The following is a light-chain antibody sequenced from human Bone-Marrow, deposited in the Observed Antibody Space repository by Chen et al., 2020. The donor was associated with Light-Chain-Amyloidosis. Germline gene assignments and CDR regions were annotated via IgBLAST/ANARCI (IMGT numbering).Light chain of an antibody. CDR3: QQYYNIPPWT. J-gene: IGKJ1*01. CDR2: ATA. V-gene: IGKV1-NL1*01. CDR1: QGVRHA. Sequence: DIQLTQFPPSLSASVGDRVTITCRASQGVRHAVAWYQQKPGKGPTLLIYATARWGSGVPSRFSGSGAGTEYTLTINGLQPEESATYFCQQYYNIPPWTFGQGTKVQIK.